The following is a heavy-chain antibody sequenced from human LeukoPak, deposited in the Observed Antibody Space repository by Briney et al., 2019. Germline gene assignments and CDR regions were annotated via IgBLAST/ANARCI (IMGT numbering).Heavy chain of an antibody. J-gene: IGHJ5*02. V-gene: IGHV4-34*01. CDR2: INHSGST. D-gene: IGHD2-15*01. CDR1: GRSFSGYY. Sequence: SETLSLTCAVYGRSFSGYYWSWIRQPPGKGLEWIGEINHSGSTNYNPSLKSRVTISVDTSKNQFSLKLSSVTAADTAVYYCARGQDNWNDAWGQGTLVTVSS. CDR3: ARGQDNWNDA.